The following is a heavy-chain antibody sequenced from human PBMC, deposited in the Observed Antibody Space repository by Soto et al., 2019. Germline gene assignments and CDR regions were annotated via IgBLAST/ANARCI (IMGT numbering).Heavy chain of an antibody. V-gene: IGHV3-74*03. CDR1: GLTFRSYW. D-gene: IGHD3-3*01. J-gene: IGHJ6*02. CDR3: ARDTYYDFWSGYYYYYYGMDV. CDR2: INTDGSVA. Sequence: PGGSLRLSCAASGLTFRSYWMHWVRQAPGKGLVWVSRINTDGSVAMYVDSVKGRFTISRDNAKNTLYLQMNSLRAEDTAVYYCARDTYYDFWSGYYYYYYGMDVWGQGTTVTVSS.